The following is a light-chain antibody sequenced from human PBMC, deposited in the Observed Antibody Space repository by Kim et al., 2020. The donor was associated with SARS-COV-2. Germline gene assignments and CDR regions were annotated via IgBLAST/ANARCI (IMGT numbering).Light chain of an antibody. V-gene: IGLV3-19*01. CDR1: SLRNYY. CDR2: GKN. J-gene: IGLJ3*02. CDR3: NSRDSSGNRV. Sequence: SSELTQDPAVSVALGQTVRITCQGDSLRNYYASWYQQKPGQAPVLVIYGKNNRPSGIPDRFSGSSSGNTASLTITGAQAEDEADYYCNSRDSSGNRVFGGGTQLTVL.